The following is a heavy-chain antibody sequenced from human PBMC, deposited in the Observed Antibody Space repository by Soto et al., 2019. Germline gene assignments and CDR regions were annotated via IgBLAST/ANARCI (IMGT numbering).Heavy chain of an antibody. CDR2: IKQDGSEK. D-gene: IGHD3-9*01. J-gene: IGHJ6*02. CDR1: GFTFSSYW. V-gene: IGHV3-7*05. Sequence: GGSLRLSCAASGFTFSSYWMSWVRQAPGKGLEWVANIKQDGSEKYYVDSVKGRFTISRDNAKNSLYLQMNSLRAEDTAVYDCARESYYDILTGYYYYGMDVWGQGTTVTVSS. CDR3: ARESYYDILTGYYYYGMDV.